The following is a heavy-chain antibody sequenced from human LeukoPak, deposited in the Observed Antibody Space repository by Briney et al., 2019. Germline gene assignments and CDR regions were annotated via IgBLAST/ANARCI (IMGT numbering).Heavy chain of an antibody. D-gene: IGHD2-2*01. J-gene: IGHJ4*02. Sequence: PGGCLRLSCVASGFTFSDYAMSWVGQAPGKGGEWVFILGNSGSPTYYADSVKVRFTVSRDNSKKTLFLQKNSRRAEDTAIYYCAKAGCSGTTCYSNCWGQGSLVIVSS. CDR3: AKAGCSGTTCYSNC. V-gene: IGHV3-23*05. CDR1: GFTFSDYA. CDR2: LGNSGSPT.